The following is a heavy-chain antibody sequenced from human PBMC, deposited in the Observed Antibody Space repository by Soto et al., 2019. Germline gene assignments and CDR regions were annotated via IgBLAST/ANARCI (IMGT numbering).Heavy chain of an antibody. CDR2: ISAYNGNT. CDR3: ARVSRGSYYEPNFDY. V-gene: IGHV1-18*01. D-gene: IGHD1-26*01. J-gene: IGHJ4*02. Sequence: ASVKVSCKASGYTFTSYCISWVRQAPGQGLEWMGWISAYNGNTNYAQKLQGRVTMTTDTSTSTAYMELRSLRSDDTAVYYCARVSRGSYYEPNFDYWGQGALVTVS. CDR1: GYTFTSYC.